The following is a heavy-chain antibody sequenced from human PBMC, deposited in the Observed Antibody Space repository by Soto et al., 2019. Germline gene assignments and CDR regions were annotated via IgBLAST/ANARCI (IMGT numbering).Heavy chain of an antibody. CDR1: GGSISSSNW. D-gene: IGHD1-26*01. Sequence: QVQLQESGPGLVKPSGTLSLTCAVSGGSISSSNWWSWVRQPPGKGLEWIGEIYHSGSTNYNPSLKSRVTISVDKSKNQFSLKLSSVTAAXXXXXXXXXXRWELQYLDYWGQGTLVT. CDR3: XXXRWELQYLDY. J-gene: IGHJ4*02. V-gene: IGHV4-4*02. CDR2: IYHSGST.